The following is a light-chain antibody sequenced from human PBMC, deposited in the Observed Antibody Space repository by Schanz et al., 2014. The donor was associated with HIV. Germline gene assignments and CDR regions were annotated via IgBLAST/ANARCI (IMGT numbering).Light chain of an antibody. CDR3: QSFDILGGVM. CDR2: EVN. V-gene: IGLV2-8*01. Sequence: QSALTQPPSASGSPGQSVTISCTGTSRDIGSYNFVSWYQHHPAEPPKLIIYEVNKRPSGVPNRFSGSKSGFSASLVITGLQAEDEADYYCQSFDILGGVMFGGGTKLTVL. CDR1: SRDIGSYNF. J-gene: IGLJ3*02.